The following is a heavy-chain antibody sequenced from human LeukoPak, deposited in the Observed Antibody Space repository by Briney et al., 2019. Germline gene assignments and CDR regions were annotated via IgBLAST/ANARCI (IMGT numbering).Heavy chain of an antibody. CDR2: ISYDGSNK. CDR1: GFTFSSYA. J-gene: IGHJ4*02. V-gene: IGHV3-30-3*01. Sequence: GGSLRLSCAASGFTFSSYAMHWVRQAPDKGLEWVAVISYDGSNKYYADSVKGRFTISRDTSKNTLYLQMNGLRAEDTAVYYCAREEGYSSGWYQGKFCDYWGQGTLVTVSS. D-gene: IGHD6-19*01. CDR3: AREEGYSSGWYQGKFCDY.